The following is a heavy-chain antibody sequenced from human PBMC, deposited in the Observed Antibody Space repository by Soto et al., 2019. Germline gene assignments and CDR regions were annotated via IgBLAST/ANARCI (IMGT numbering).Heavy chain of an antibody. V-gene: IGHV1-18*01. CDR3: ARDLAGLMGYSKETSSFDS. Sequence: QVQLVQSGAEVKKPGASVKVSCKASGYTFTSYGISWVRQAPGQCLEGMGWISAYNGNTNYAQKLQGRVNMTTDTYTSTAYMELRSLRSDDTAVYYCARDLAGLMGYSKETSSFDSWGQGTLVTVSS. J-gene: IGHJ4*02. D-gene: IGHD4-4*01. CDR2: ISAYNGNT. CDR1: GYTFTSYG.